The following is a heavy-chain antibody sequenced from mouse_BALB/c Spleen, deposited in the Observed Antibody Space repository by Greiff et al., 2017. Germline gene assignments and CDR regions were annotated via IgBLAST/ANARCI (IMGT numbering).Heavy chain of an antibody. CDR1: GFTFSSYA. CDR3: ARERAY. V-gene: IGHV5-6-5*01. Sequence: EVQRVESGGGLVKPGGSLKLSCAASGFTFSSYAMSWVRQTPEKRLEWVASISSGGSTYYPDSVKGRFTISRDNARNILYLQMSSLRSEDTAMYYCARERAYWGQGTLVTVSA. J-gene: IGHJ3*01. CDR2: ISSGGST.